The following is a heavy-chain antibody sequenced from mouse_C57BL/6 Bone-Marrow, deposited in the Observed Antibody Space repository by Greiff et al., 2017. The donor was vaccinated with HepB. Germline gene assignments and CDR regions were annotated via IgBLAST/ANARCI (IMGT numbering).Heavy chain of an antibody. CDR2: IYPGDGDT. V-gene: IGHV1-82*01. Sequence: VKLMESGPELVKPGASVKISCKASGYAFSSSWMNWVKQRPGKGLEWIGRIYPGDGDTNYNGKFKGKATLTADKSSSTAYMQLSSLTSEDSAVYFCAPYYYGRGDYAMDYWGQGTSVTVSS. CDR3: APYYYGRGDYAMDY. CDR1: GYAFSSSW. J-gene: IGHJ4*01. D-gene: IGHD1-1*01.